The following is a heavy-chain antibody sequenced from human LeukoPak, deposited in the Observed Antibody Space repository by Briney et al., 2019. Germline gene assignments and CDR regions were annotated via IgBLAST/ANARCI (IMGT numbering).Heavy chain of an antibody. CDR2: INHSGST. CDR1: SGSFSGYY. V-gene: IGHV4-34*01. D-gene: IGHD3-9*01. CDR3: ASSEYDILTGYNDY. J-gene: IGHJ4*02. Sequence: SETLSLTCAVYSGSFSGYYWSWIRQPPGKGLEWIGEINHSGSTNYNPSLKSRVTISVDTSKNQFSLKLSSVTAADTAVYYCASSEYDILTGYNDYWGQGTLVTVSS.